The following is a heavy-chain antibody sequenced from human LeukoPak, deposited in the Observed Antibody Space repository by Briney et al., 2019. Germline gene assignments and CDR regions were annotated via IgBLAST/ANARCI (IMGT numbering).Heavy chain of an antibody. CDR1: GFTFSDYY. D-gene: IGHD2-2*01. V-gene: IGHV3-11*03. CDR2: ISSSSGYT. J-gene: IGHJ4*02. Sequence: PGGSLRLSCSASGFTFSDYYMSWIRQAPGRGLECISYISSSSGYTNYADSVKGRFTISRDNAKQSLYLQMNSLRAEDTAVYYCASITSYALGLWGQGTMATVSS. CDR3: ASITSYALGL.